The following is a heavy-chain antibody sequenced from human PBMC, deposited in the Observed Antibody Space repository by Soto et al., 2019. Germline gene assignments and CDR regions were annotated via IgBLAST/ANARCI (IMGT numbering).Heavy chain of an antibody. J-gene: IGHJ5*02. CDR1: AISFNTYG. Sequence: EVDMLESGGRLVQPGGSLRLSCAASAISFNTYGVTWVRQAPGKGLEWVSTVTVTGGSTYYADSVKGRFTISRDRSNYSVSLLLNSLRVEDTAIYYCARQRSPEGWFDPWGQGTLVTVSS. D-gene: IGHD3-10*01. CDR3: ARQRSPEGWFDP. V-gene: IGHV3-23*01. CDR2: VTVTGGST.